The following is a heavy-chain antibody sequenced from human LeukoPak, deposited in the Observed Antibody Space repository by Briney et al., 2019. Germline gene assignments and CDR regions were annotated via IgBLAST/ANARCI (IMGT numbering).Heavy chain of an antibody. D-gene: IGHD3-22*01. V-gene: IGHV5-51*01. CDR3: ASHYYDSSGSNWDGDDI. CDR2: IYPGDSDT. J-gene: IGHJ3*02. Sequence: NPGESLKISCKGSGYSFTSYWIGWVRQMPGKGLEWMGIIYPGDSDTRYSPSFQGQVTISADKSISTAYLQWSSLKASDTAMYYCASHYYDSSGSNWDGDDIWGQGTMVTVSS. CDR1: GYSFTSYW.